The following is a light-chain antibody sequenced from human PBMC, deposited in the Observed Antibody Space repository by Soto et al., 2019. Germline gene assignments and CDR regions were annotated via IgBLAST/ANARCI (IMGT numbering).Light chain of an antibody. CDR2: DAS. V-gene: IGKV3-11*01. J-gene: IGKJ4*01. CDR3: QQRTNWPLT. Sequence: EIVLTQSPATVSLSPWDRATLSCRASQSVSTYLAWYQQKPGQAPRLLIYDASNRATGIPARFSGSGSGTDFTLTISSLEPEDFAVYYCQQRTNWPLTFGGGTKVDIK. CDR1: QSVSTY.